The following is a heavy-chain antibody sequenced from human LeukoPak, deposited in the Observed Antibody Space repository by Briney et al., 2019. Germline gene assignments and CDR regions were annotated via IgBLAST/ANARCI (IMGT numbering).Heavy chain of an antibody. J-gene: IGHJ4*02. CDR1: GFTFSSYA. CDR2: IFIVGVVT. Sequence: PGGCLRLSCAASGFTFSSYAMSWVRQAPGKGLEWVSGIFIVGVVTYYADSVKGRFTISRDNAKNTLYLQMNSLRAEDTAIYYCAKPRNIGARINFDYWGQGTLV. D-gene: IGHD5-12*01. CDR3: AKPRNIGARINFDY. V-gene: IGHV3-23*03.